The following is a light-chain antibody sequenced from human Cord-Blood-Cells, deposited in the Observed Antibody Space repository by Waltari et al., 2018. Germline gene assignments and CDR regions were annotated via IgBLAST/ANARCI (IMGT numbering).Light chain of an antibody. V-gene: IGLV2-23*01. Sequence: QSALTQPASVSGSPGQAITISCPGTSSDVGSYNLVSWYQQHPGKAPKPMIYEGSKRPSGVSNRFSGSKSGNTASLTISGLQAEDEADYYCCSYAGSSTPVVFGGGTKLTVL. J-gene: IGLJ2*01. CDR1: SSDVGSYNL. CDR3: CSYAGSSTPVV. CDR2: EGS.